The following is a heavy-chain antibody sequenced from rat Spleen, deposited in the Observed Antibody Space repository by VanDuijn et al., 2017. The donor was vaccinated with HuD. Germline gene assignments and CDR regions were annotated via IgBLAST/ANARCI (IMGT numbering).Heavy chain of an antibody. Sequence: EVQLVESGGGLVQPGRSLKLSCAASGFTFSNYDMAWVRQAPTKGLEWVSSISSDGFNTYYPDSVKGRFTISRANAINTLYLQMNSLRSEDTATYYCARHEAYNTGPFDYWGQGVMVSVSS. CDR1: GFTFSNYD. CDR2: ISSDGFNT. D-gene: IGHD4-1*01. J-gene: IGHJ2*01. V-gene: IGHV5S13*01. CDR3: ARHEAYNTGPFDY.